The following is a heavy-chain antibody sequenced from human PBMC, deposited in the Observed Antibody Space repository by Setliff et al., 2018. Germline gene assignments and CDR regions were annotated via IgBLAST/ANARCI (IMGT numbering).Heavy chain of an antibody. Sequence: ASVKVSCKASGYTFTSYYMHWVRQAPGQGLEWMGIINPSGGSTSYAQKFQGRVTMTRNTSISTAYMELSSLRSEDTAVYYCARDRSDYFGPAAYYYYYYGMDVWGQGTTVTVSS. CDR2: INPSGGST. D-gene: IGHD4-17*01. V-gene: IGHV1-46*01. CDR1: GYTFTSYY. J-gene: IGHJ6*02. CDR3: ARDRSDYFGPAAYYYYYYGMDV.